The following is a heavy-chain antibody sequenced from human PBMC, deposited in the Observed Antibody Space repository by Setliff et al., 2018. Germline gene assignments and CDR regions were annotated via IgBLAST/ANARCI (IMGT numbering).Heavy chain of an antibody. CDR2: INQSGNT. D-gene: IGHD3-3*01. V-gene: IGHV4-34*01. Sequence: SETLSLTCTVYGGSFSDYYWGWIRQSPGKRPEWIAEINQSGNTNYNPSLNSRVSVSVDTPTNQFSLKVFSVTAADTAVYYCRFWSNYYKNDYWAQGTLVTVSS. J-gene: IGHJ4*02. CDR3: RFWSNYYKNDY. CDR1: GGSFSDYY.